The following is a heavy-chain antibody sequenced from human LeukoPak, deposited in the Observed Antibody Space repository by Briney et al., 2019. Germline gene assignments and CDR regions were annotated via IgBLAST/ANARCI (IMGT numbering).Heavy chain of an antibody. J-gene: IGHJ5*01. V-gene: IGHV1-69-2*01. D-gene: IGHD1-1*01. CDR3: STGVWNLNWFDP. Sequence: ASVKVSCKVSGYTFTDYYMPWVQQAPGKGLEWMGLVDPEEGETIYAEKFQGRGTITADTSTDTDYMELSSLRSEDTAVNYYSTGVWNLNWFDPWGQGTLGAVSS. CDR1: GYTFTDYY. CDR2: VDPEEGET.